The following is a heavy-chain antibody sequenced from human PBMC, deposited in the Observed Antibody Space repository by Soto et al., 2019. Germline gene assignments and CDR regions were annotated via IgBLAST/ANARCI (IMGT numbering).Heavy chain of an antibody. V-gene: IGHV2-5*02. CDR2: IYWDDDK. D-gene: IGHD3-10*01. CDR3: AHYDSVSPTFDY. CDR1: GFSLSTSGVG. J-gene: IGHJ4*02. Sequence: QITLKESGPPLVKPTQTLTLTCTFSGFSLSTSGVGVGWIRQPPGKALEWLALIYWDDDKRYSPSLRSRLTITKDTANNQVVLTLTNMEPVDTATYYCAHYDSVSPTFDYWVQGTLVTVSS.